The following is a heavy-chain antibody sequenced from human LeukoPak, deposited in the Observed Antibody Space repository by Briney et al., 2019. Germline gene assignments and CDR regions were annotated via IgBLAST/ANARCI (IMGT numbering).Heavy chain of an antibody. CDR3: AKDNGVVHGVYYMDV. D-gene: IGHD3-3*01. CDR1: GFTFSNYW. V-gene: IGHV3-7*04. Sequence: GGSLRLSCAASGFTFSNYWMTWVRQAPGKGLEWVADIKQDGSEKLYVKSVRGRFTISRDNAKMSLFLQMNSLRAEDTAVYYCAKDNGVVHGVYYMDVWGKGTTVTVS. J-gene: IGHJ6*03. CDR2: IKQDGSEK.